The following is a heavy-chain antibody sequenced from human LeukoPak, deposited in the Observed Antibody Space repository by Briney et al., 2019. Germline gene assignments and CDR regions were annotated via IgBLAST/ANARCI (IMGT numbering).Heavy chain of an antibody. CDR1: GGSISSYY. Sequence: KPSESLSLTCTVYGGSISSYYWSWIRPPAGKGLEWIGYTYSSGSTNYNPSLKSRVTISVDTSKNQFSLKLSSVTAADTAVYYCARGGYFGSGSYFNSGSYYNYYFDPWGQGTLVTVSS. CDR3: ARGGYFGSGSYFNSGSYYNYYFDP. CDR2: TYSSGST. J-gene: IGHJ5*02. V-gene: IGHV4-59*12. D-gene: IGHD3-10*01.